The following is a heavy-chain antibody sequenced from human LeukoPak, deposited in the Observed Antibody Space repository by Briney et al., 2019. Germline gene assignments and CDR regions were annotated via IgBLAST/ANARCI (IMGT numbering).Heavy chain of an antibody. CDR3: AGTRGYSYGRLDY. Sequence: KPSETLSLSCAVSGYSISSGYYWGWIRQPPGKGPEWIGEINHSGSTNYNPSLKSRVTISVDTSKNQFSLKLSSVTAADTAVYYCAGTRGYSYGRLDYWGQGTLVTVSS. CDR2: INHSGST. D-gene: IGHD5-18*01. J-gene: IGHJ4*02. V-gene: IGHV4-38-2*01. CDR1: GYSISSGYY.